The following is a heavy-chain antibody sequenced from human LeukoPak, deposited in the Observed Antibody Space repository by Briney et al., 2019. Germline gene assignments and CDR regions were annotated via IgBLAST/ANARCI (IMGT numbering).Heavy chain of an antibody. CDR2: IYSGGST. CDR3: ARVLGDVGDWFDP. D-gene: IGHD1-26*01. CDR1: GFTVSSNY. V-gene: IGHV3-66*01. J-gene: IGHJ5*02. Sequence: GGTLRLSCAASGFTVSSNYMSWVRQAPGKGLEWVSVIYSGGSTYYADSVKGRFTISRDNSKNTLYLQMNSLRAEDTAVYCCARVLGDVGDWFDPWGQGTLVTVSS.